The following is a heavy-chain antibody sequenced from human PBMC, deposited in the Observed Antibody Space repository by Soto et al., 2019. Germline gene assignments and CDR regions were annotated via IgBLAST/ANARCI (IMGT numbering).Heavy chain of an antibody. CDR3: ARLRQQLVLCFDP. CDR2: IYYSGST. V-gene: IGHV4-39*01. Sequence: SDTLSLTRTVCGCCVSITSYYGGWICQPPGKGLEWIGSIYYSGSTYYNPSLTSRVTISVDTSKNQFSLKLSSVTAADTAVYYCARLRQQLVLCFDPPGQAPLVTFSS. D-gene: IGHD6-13*01. CDR1: GCCVSITSYY. J-gene: IGHJ5*02.